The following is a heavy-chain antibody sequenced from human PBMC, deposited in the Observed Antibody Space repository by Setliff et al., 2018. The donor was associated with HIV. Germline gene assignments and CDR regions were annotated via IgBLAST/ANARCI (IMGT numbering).Heavy chain of an antibody. CDR3: ARDEAIEGALTYFDL. D-gene: IGHD1-26*01. CDR1: GFTFSRYT. V-gene: IGHV3-48*04. Sequence: GSLRLSCAASGFTFSRYTMNWVRQAPGMGLEWISYIDGYSNNIYYVDSVKGRFTISRDNSRNSLYLQMNSLRAEDTAVYYCARDEAIEGALTYFDLWGRGTLVTVSS. J-gene: IGHJ2*01. CDR2: IDGYSNNI.